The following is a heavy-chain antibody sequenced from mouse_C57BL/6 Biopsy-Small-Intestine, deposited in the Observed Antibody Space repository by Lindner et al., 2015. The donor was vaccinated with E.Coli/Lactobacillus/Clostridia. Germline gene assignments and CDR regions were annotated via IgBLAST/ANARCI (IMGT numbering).Heavy chain of an antibody. Sequence: SVKVSCKASGYTFTGYYMHWVRQAPGQGLEWMGWINPNSGGSNYAQQFQGRVTLTRDTSISTAYMELSRLRSDDTAVYYCARGGWNDAADDAFDFWGQGTMVTVSS. J-gene: IGHJ3*01. V-gene: IGHV1-18*01. D-gene: IGHD2-12*01. CDR2: INPNSGGS. CDR3: ARGGWNDAADDAFDF. CDR1: GYTFTGYY.